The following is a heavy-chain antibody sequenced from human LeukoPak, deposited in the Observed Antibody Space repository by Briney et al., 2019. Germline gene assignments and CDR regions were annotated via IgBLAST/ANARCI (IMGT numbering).Heavy chain of an antibody. V-gene: IGHV1-69*13. CDR2: IIPIFGTA. Sequence: ASVKVSCKASGGTFSSYAISWVRQAPGQGLEWMGEIIPIFGTANYAQKFQGRVTITADESTSTAYMELRRLRSDDTAVYYCARVDDRGHYYDSSGPRKLFDYWGQGTLVTVSS. J-gene: IGHJ4*02. D-gene: IGHD3-22*01. CDR1: GGTFSSYA. CDR3: ARVDDRGHYYDSSGPRKLFDY.